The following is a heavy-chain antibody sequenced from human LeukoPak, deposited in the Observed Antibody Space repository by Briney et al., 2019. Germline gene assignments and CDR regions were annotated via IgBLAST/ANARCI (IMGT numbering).Heavy chain of an antibody. CDR1: DGSFSGYY. CDR3: ARKGEGLLSGLDP. D-gene: IGHD2/OR15-2a*01. CDR2: INHSGST. J-gene: IGHJ5*02. V-gene: IGHV4-34*01. Sequence: PSETLSLTCAVYDGSFSGYYWSWIRQPPGKGPEWIGEINHSGSTNYNPSLKSRVTISVDTSKNQFSLKLSSVTAADTAVYYCARKGEGLLSGLDPWGQGTLVTVSS.